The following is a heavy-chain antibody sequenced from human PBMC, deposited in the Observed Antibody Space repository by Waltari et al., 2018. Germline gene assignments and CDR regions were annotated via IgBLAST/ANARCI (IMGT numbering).Heavy chain of an antibody. Sequence: QLQLQESGPGLVKPSETLSLTCTVSGGSISSSSYYWGWIRQPPGTGLEWIGSIYYSGSTYYNPSLKSRVTISVDTSKNQFSLKLSSVTAADTAVYYCARRGLVLRYFDRPLGMDVWGQGTTVTVSS. D-gene: IGHD3-9*01. J-gene: IGHJ6*02. V-gene: IGHV4-39*01. CDR3: ARRGLVLRYFDRPLGMDV. CDR2: IYYSGST. CDR1: GGSISSSSYY.